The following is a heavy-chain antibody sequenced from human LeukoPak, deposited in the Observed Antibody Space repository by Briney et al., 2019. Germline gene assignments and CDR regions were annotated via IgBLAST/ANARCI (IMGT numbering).Heavy chain of an antibody. CDR3: AGAKQWLAFDY. Sequence: GGSLRLSCAASGFSFSSYDMHWVRQAPGKGLEWVSYISSSGSTIYYADSVKGRFTISRDNAKNSLYLQMNSLRAEDTAVYYCAGAKQWLAFDYWGQGTLVTVSS. CDR2: ISSSGSTI. D-gene: IGHD6-19*01. CDR1: GFSFSSYD. V-gene: IGHV3-48*03. J-gene: IGHJ4*02.